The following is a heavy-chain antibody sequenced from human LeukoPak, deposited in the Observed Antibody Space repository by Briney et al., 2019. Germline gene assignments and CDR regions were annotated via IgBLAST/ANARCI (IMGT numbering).Heavy chain of an antibody. J-gene: IGHJ4*02. CDR1: GGSFSGYY. Sequence: SETLSLTCAVYGGSFSGYYWSWIRQPPGKGLEWIGEINHSGSTNYNPSLKSRVTISVGTSKNQFSLKLSSVTAADTAVYYCARERRRIVATTYYFDYWGQGTLATVSS. V-gene: IGHV4-34*01. D-gene: IGHD5-12*01. CDR3: ARERRRIVATTYYFDY. CDR2: INHSGST.